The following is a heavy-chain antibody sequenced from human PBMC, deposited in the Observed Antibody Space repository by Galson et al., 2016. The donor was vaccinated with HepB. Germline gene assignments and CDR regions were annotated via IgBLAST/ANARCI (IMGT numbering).Heavy chain of an antibody. CDR1: GFTFSTYG. J-gene: IGHJ4*02. Sequence: SLRLSCAASGFTFSTYGMHWVRQAPGKGLDWVALISYDGKSEPYADSVKGRVTTSRDNSKNTLYLQMHSLRGEDTAVYYCAKGRWDFDSWGQGTLVTVSS. D-gene: IGHD5-24*01. V-gene: IGHV3-30*18. CDR2: ISYDGKSE. CDR3: AKGRWDFDS.